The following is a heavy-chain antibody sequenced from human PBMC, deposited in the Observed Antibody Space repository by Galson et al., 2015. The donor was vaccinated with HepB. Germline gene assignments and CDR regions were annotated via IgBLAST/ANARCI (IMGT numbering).Heavy chain of an antibody. V-gene: IGHV3-30*04. D-gene: IGHD6-19*01. CDR1: GFTFSAYA. CDR3: AREEYGSGWYGSVMGNWFDP. CDR2: ISHDGSSK. Sequence: SLRLSCAASGFTFSAYALHWVRQAPGRGLEWVAGISHDGSSKYYADSVKGRFTISRANSRNTIYLHMNSLRVEDTAIYYCAREEYGSGWYGSVMGNWFDPWGQGTLVTVSS. J-gene: IGHJ5*02.